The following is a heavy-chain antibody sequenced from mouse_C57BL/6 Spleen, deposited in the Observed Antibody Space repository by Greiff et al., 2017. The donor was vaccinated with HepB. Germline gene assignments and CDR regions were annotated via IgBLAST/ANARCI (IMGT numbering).Heavy chain of an antibody. CDR2: INPNNGGT. CDR1: GYTFTDYY. J-gene: IGHJ3*01. V-gene: IGHV1-26*01. Sequence: VQLQQSGPELVKPGASVKISCKASGYTFTDYYMNWVKQSHGKSLEWIGDINPNNGGTSYNQKFKGKATLTVDKSSSTAYMEIRSLTSEDSAVYYCAREGVFGSSFAYWGQGTLVTVSA. CDR3: AREGVFGSSFAY. D-gene: IGHD1-1*01.